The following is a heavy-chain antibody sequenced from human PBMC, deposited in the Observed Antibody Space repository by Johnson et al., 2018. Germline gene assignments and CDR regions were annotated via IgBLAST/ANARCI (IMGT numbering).Heavy chain of an antibody. CDR3: YRGSGYYTNYGMDV. CDR1: GFTFSRYS. D-gene: IGHD3-3*01. V-gene: IGHV3-48*02. J-gene: IGHJ6*02. CDR2: ISSSSSTR. Sequence: VQLVESGGGLVQPGGSXRLSCAASGFTFSRYSMNWVRQAPGKGLEWVSYISSSSSTRYYADSAKGRFTISRDNAKNSLYLQMNSLRDEDTAVYYCYRGSGYYTNYGMDVWGQGTTVTVSS.